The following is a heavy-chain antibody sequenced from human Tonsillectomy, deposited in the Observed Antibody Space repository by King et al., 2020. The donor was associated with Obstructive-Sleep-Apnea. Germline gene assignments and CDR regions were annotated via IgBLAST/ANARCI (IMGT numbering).Heavy chain of an antibody. CDR2: IYWDDDK. J-gene: IGHJ5*02. CDR3: AHSRGFLVEAIAARGWFDP. CDR1: GFSLSTSGVG. Sequence: ITLKESGPTLVKPTQTLTLTCTFSGFSLSTSGVGVGWIRQPPGKAREWLALIYWDDDKRYSPSLKSRLTITKDTSKNQVVLTMTKMDPVDTATYYGAHSRGFLVEAIAARGWFDPWGRGTLVTVSS. V-gene: IGHV2-5*02. D-gene: IGHD6-6*01.